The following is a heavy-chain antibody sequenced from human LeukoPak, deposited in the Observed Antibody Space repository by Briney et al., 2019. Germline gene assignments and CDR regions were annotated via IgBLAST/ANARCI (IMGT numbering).Heavy chain of an antibody. CDR1: GGSFSGYY. CDR2: INHSGST. D-gene: IGHD3-22*01. V-gene: IGHV4-34*01. J-gene: IGHJ6*03. Sequence: SETLSLTCAVYGGSFSGYYWSWIRQPPGKGLEWIGEINHSGSTNYNPSLKSRVTISVDTSKNQFSLKLSSVTAADTAVYYCARGLSTPRYYYDSSGYYRTYYYYMDVWGKGTTVTVSS. CDR3: ARGLSTPRYYYDSSGYYRTYYYYMDV.